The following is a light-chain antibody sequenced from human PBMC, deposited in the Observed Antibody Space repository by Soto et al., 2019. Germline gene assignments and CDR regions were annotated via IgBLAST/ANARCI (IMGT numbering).Light chain of an antibody. Sequence: QSLVTHDPSLTVSPGGTVTLTCGSSTGAVTNGHYPYWFQQKPGQAPRTLIYDTTYRHSWTPARFSGSLLGGKAALTLSGAQPEDEAEYYCLLSYNGPYVFGTGTKATVL. CDR1: TGAVTNGHY. J-gene: IGLJ1*01. CDR2: DTT. V-gene: IGLV7-46*01. CDR3: LLSYNGPYV.